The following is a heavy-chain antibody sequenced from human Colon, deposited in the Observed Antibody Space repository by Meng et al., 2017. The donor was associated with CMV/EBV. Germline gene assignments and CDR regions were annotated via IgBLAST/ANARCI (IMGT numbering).Heavy chain of an antibody. D-gene: IGHD2-8*01. V-gene: IGHV3-21*01. Sequence: ESLKISCAVSGFTLNDYTMNWVRQAPGKGLEWVSSISGSSDYTHYTDLVKGRFTISRDNAQRSVYLQMDSLRVEDTAVYYCSRSPRGNGASFWGQGTLVTVSS. CDR1: GFTLNDYT. J-gene: IGHJ4*02. CDR2: ISGSSDYT. CDR3: SRSPRGNGASF.